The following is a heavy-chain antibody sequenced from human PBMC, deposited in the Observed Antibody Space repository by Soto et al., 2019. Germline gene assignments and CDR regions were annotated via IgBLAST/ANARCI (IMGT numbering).Heavy chain of an antibody. Sequence: QVQVVQSGAAVRKPGSSVKVSCKASGGTFSSYVIIWVRQAPGQGLEWVGGINPISGTTNYAQKFQGRVTITADESTGTADMEVRSRISADTDVYYCAGPGWGCYWGRGTLVTVSS. CDR2: INPISGTT. V-gene: IGHV1-69*12. CDR1: GGTFSSYV. D-gene: IGHD3-10*01. J-gene: IGHJ4*02. CDR3: AGPGWGCY.